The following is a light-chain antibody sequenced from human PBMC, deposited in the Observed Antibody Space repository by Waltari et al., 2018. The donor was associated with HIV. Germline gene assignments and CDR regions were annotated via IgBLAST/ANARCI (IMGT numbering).Light chain of an antibody. Sequence: VLTQSPDFRPAAANVTVSITCRASQNIGSTHQWYQQKPGQSPQLVIKYASQSVSGVPSRFSGSGSGTEFTLSINGLETDDAATYYCQQSSSSPPTFGQGTTVDI. J-gene: IGKJ1*01. CDR2: YAS. V-gene: IGKV6-21*01. CDR1: QNIGST. CDR3: QQSSSSPPT.